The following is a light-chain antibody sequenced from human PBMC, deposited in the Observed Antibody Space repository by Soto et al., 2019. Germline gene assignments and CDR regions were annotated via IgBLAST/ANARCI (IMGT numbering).Light chain of an antibody. Sequence: SSELTQPPSVSVAPGKTARITCGGNNIGSKSVHWYQQKPCQAPVLVIYYDSDRPSGIPERFSGSNSGNTATLTISRVEAGDEADYYCQVWDSSSDHRVFGGGTKLTVL. CDR3: QVWDSSSDHRV. V-gene: IGLV3-21*04. CDR1: NIGSKS. J-gene: IGLJ3*02. CDR2: YDS.